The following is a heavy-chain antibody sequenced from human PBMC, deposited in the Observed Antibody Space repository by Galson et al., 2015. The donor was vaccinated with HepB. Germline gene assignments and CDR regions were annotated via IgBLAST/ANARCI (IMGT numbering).Heavy chain of an antibody. Sequence: LSLTCTVSDGSISSYYWSWIRQPPGKGLEWIGYIYYSGSTNYNPSLKSRVTISVDTSKNQFSLKLSSVTAADTAVYYCARDFDYWGQGTLVTVSS. J-gene: IGHJ4*02. CDR2: IYYSGST. V-gene: IGHV4-59*01. CDR3: ARDFDY. CDR1: DGSISSYY.